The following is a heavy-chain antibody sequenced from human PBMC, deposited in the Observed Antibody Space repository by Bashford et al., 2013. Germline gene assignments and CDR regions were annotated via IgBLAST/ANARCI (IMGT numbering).Heavy chain of an antibody. CDR2: IYYSGST. D-gene: IGHD6-6*01. J-gene: IGHJ2*01. CDR3: ARFHFGGSSSSVWYFDL. Sequence: RILSLTCTVSGGSISSGGYYWSWIRQHPGKGLEWIGYIYYSGSTYYNPSLKSRVTISVDTSKNQFSLKLSSVTAADTAVYYCARFHFGGSSSSVWYFDLWGRGTLVTVSS. CDR1: GGSISSGGYY. V-gene: IGHV4-31*03.